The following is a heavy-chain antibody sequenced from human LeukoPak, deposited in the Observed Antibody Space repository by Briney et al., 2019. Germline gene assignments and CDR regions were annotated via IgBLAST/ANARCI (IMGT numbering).Heavy chain of an antibody. J-gene: IGHJ5*02. CDR3: ARPIAAVVGNWFDP. CDR2: ISYEGSNK. V-gene: IGHV3-30-3*01. Sequence: GRSRRLSWAASGLAFSSYAMHWVRQAPGKGLEGVAVISYEGSNKYYADSVKGRFTISRDNSKNTLYLQINSLRAEDTAVYYCARPIAAVVGNWFDPWGQGTLVTVSS. CDR1: GLAFSSYA. D-gene: IGHD6-13*01.